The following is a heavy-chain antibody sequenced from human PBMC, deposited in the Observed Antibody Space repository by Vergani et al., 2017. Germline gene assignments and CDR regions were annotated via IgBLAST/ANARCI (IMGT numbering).Heavy chain of an antibody. CDR1: GDSIISRSYY. D-gene: IGHD2-2*02. CDR3: ARDKGGYCSSTSCYSPGWFDP. CDR2: IYNSGST. V-gene: IGHV4-39*07. J-gene: IGHJ5*02. Sequence: QMQLQESGPGLVKASETLSLTCTVSGDSIISRSYYWGWIRQPPGKGLEWIGSIYNSGSTYYNPSLKSRVTISVDTSKNQFSLKLSSVTAAATAVYYCARDKGGYCSSTSCYSPGWFDPWSQGTLVTVSS.